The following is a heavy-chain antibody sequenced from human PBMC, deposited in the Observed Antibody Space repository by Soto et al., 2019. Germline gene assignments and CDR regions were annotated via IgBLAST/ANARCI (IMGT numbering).Heavy chain of an antibody. D-gene: IGHD1-7*01. Sequence: ASVXVAFKASGYTVTCYYMQWVRQAPGQGLEWMGWINPNSGGTNYAQKIQGRVTMTRDTSISTAYMELSRLRSDDKPVYYSAKTTTTIYYGLEVRGQGPTV. J-gene: IGHJ6*01. CDR2: INPNSGGT. CDR3: AKTTTTIYYGLEV. V-gene: IGHV1-2*02. CDR1: GYTVTCYY.